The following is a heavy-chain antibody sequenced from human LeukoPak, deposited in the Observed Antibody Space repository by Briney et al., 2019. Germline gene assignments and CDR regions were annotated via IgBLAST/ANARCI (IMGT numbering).Heavy chain of an antibody. CDR3: TRSVRNGHIDY. J-gene: IGHJ4*02. Sequence: ASVKVSCKASGYTFTSYYMHWVRQAPGQGLEWMGIINPSGGSTSYAQKFQGRVTMTRDMSTSTAYMELRSLRSDDTAVYYCTRSVRNGHIDYWGQGTLVTVSS. D-gene: IGHD2-21*01. CDR1: GYTFTSYY. CDR2: INPSGGST. V-gene: IGHV1-46*01.